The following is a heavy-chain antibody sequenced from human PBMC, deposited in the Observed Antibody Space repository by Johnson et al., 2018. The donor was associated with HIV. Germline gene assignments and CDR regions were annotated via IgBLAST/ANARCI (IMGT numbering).Heavy chain of an antibody. CDR1: GFTFSSYW. J-gene: IGHJ3*02. Sequence: VQLVESGGGLVQPGGSLRLSCAASGFTFSSYWMSWVRQAPGKGLEWVANIKQDGSEKYYVDSVKGRFTISRDNAKNSLYLQMNSLRAEDTAVYYCARDKEDIVQVGAFDIWGQGTMVTVSS. CDR3: ARDKEDIVQVGAFDI. D-gene: IGHD2-8*02. CDR2: IKQDGSEK. V-gene: IGHV3-7*05.